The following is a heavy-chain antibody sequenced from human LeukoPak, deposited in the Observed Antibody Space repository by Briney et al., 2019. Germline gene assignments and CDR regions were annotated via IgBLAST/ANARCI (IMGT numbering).Heavy chain of an antibody. CDR2: IIPILGIA. CDR3: ARDGARLTGTSGMDV. Sequence: SVKVSCKASGGTFSSYAISWVRQAPGQGLEWMGRIIPILGIANYAQKFQGRVTITADKSTSTAYMELSSLRSEDTAVYYCARDGARLTGTSGMDVWGHGTTVTVSS. CDR1: GGTFSSYA. V-gene: IGHV1-69*04. D-gene: IGHD4-17*01. J-gene: IGHJ6*02.